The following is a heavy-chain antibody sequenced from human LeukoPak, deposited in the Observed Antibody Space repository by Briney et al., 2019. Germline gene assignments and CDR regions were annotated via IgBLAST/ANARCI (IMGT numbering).Heavy chain of an antibody. CDR1: GGSMNNYY. D-gene: IGHD4-17*01. J-gene: IGHJ5*02. V-gene: IGHV4-59*01. CDR2: ISDSGST. CDR3: ARYDYGDCWFDP. Sequence: PSETLSLTCTVSGGSMNNYYWSWIRQAPGKGLEWIGYISDSGSTNYNPSLGSRVTISVDTSKNQFSLKLTSVTAADTALYYCARYDYGDCWFDPWGQGTLVTVSS.